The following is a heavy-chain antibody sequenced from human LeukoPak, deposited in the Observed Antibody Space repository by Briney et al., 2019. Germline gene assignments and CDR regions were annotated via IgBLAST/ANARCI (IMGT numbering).Heavy chain of an antibody. D-gene: IGHD3-10*01. Sequence: GGSLRLSCAASGFTFSSYGMHWVRQAPGKGLEWVAVISYDGSNKYYADSVKGRFTISRDNSKNALYLQMNSLRAEDTAVYYCAKAAGENYYYYGMDVWGQGTTVTVSS. V-gene: IGHV3-30*18. CDR1: GFTFSSYG. CDR3: AKAAGENYYYYGMDV. J-gene: IGHJ6*02. CDR2: ISYDGSNK.